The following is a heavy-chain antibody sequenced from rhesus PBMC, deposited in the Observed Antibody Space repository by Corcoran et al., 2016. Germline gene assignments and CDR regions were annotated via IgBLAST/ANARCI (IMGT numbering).Heavy chain of an antibody. CDR2: INTRGVT. V-gene: IGHV3S5*01. D-gene: IGHD6-31*01. CDR3: VKGWTAATPSTDF. Sequence: EVQLVETGGGLVQPGGSLKLSCAASGFTVNNYIMNWLRQAPGKGLEWVSSINTRGVTYYTDSVKGRFTISRDNSKNTLSLQMNSLKTEDTAVYYCVKGWTAATPSTDFWGQGVLVTVSS. CDR1: GFTVNNYI. J-gene: IGHJ4*01.